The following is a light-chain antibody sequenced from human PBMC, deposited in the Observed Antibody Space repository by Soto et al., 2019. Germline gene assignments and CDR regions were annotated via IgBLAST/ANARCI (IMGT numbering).Light chain of an antibody. CDR2: GAS. CDR1: QSVSSNY. CDR3: KQYGSSLPIT. Sequence: EIVLTQSPGTLSLSPGDRATLSCRASQSVSSNYIGWYQQRPGQAPRLLIFGASSRATDIPDRFSGSGSGTDFTLTIRRLEPEDFAVYYCKQYGSSLPITFGQGTRLEIK. J-gene: IGKJ5*01. V-gene: IGKV3-20*01.